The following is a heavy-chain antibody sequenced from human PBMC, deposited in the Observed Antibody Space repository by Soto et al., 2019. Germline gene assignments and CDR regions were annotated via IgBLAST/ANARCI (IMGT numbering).Heavy chain of an antibody. CDR2: IWYDGSNK. J-gene: IGHJ4*02. CDR3: AKDRRDYGGNIFDY. D-gene: IGHD4-17*01. Sequence: GGSLRLSCAASGFTFSSYGMHWVRQAPGKGLEWVAVIWYDGSNKYYADSVKGRFTISRDNSNNTLYLQMNSPKSEDTAVYYCAKDRRDYGGNIFDYWGQGTVVTVS. CDR1: GFTFSSYG. V-gene: IGHV3-30*02.